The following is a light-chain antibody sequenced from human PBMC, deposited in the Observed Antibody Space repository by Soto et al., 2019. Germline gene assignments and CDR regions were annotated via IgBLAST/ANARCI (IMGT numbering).Light chain of an antibody. J-gene: IGKJ4*01. CDR1: QSLLQSDGRTY. CDR2: EVF. Sequence: DIVMTQTPLSLSVTPGQPASISCKSSQSLLQSDGRTYLYWYLQKPGQAPQLLIYEVFNRFSGVPSRFSGSGSGTDFTLTISLVEAEDVGVYYCIQSVQLQQFTFGGGNKVDIK. CDR3: IQSVQLQQFT. V-gene: IGKV2D-29*01.